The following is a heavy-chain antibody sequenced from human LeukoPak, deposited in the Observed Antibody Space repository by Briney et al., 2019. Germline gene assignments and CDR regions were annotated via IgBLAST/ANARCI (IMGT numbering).Heavy chain of an antibody. Sequence: ASVKVSCKASGYTFTSYGISWVRQAPGQGLEWMGWISAYNGNTNYAQKLQGRVTMTTDTSTSTAYMELRSLRSDDTAVYYCARDLASEWEHNTFDYWGQGTLVTVSS. V-gene: IGHV1-18*01. J-gene: IGHJ4*02. CDR3: ARDLASEWEHNTFDY. CDR2: ISAYNGNT. CDR1: GYTFTSYG. D-gene: IGHD1-26*01.